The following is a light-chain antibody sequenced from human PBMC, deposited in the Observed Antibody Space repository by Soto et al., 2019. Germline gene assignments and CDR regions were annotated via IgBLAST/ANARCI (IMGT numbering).Light chain of an antibody. CDR2: AAS. J-gene: IGKJ1*01. CDR3: QQYYSYTRT. CDR1: QGISSY. Sequence: IQLTQSASSLSASVGYRVTITCWASQGISSYLAWYQQKPGKAPKILIYAASTLQSGVPSRFSGSGSGTDFTLTISCLKSEDFATYYCQQYYSYTRTFGQGTKVDIK. V-gene: IGKV1-9*01.